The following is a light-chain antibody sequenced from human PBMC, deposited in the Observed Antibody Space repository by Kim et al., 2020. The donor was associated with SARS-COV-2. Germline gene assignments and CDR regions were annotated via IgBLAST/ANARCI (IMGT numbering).Light chain of an antibody. Sequence: EIVKTQSPATLSVSPGERATLSCRASQSVSSNLAWYQQKPGQAPRLLIYGASTRATGIPGRFSGSWPGTEFTLTISSLQSEDFAVYYCQQYSHWPLTFGGGTKVDIK. V-gene: IGKV3-15*01. CDR3: QQYSHWPLT. CDR2: GAS. J-gene: IGKJ4*01. CDR1: QSVSSN.